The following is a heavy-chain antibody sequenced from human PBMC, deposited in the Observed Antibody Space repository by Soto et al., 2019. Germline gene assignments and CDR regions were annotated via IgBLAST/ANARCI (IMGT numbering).Heavy chain of an antibody. J-gene: IGHJ4*02. CDR1: GGSMSTYY. V-gene: IGHV4-59*01. Sequence: PSETLSLTCTVSGGSMSTYYWGWIRQSPGKGLEWIGYIYYNGNTNYNPSLKSRVTISVDTSKNQFSLKVTSVTAADTAVYFCARGRDWLIPYYFDYWGQGTLVTSPQ. CDR3: ARGRDWLIPYYFDY. CDR2: IYYNGNT. D-gene: IGHD3-9*01.